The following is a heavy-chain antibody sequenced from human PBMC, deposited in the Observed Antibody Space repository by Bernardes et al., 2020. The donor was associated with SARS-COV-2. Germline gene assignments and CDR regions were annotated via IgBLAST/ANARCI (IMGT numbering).Heavy chain of an antibody. CDR3: ARGHWPAVKGAFDI. CDR2: IHFSGSA. V-gene: IGHV4-4*07. CDR1: GDSISNHY. J-gene: IGHJ3*02. Sequence: SETLSLTCIVSGDSISNHYWTWIRQSAGKGLEWIGRIHFSGSANYNPFLRSRVTMSVDTSKNQVSLGLSSATAADTAICYCARGHWPAVKGAFDIWGQGTVVTGSS. D-gene: IGHD2-2*01.